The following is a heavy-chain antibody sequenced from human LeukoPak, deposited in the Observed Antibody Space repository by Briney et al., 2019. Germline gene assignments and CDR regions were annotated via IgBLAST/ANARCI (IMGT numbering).Heavy chain of an antibody. V-gene: IGHV3-73*01. CDR3: ARSPEYGLYYFDY. J-gene: IGHJ4*02. CDR1: GFTFSGSA. CDR2: IRSKANSYPT. Sequence: GGSLTLSCAACGFTFSGSAMHWVRHSSGKGLEWVGRIRSKANSYPTAYAASVKRMFTISRDDSTNTAYLQMNSLKTEETAVYYCARSPEYGLYYFDYWGQGTLVTVSS. D-gene: IGHD1-14*01.